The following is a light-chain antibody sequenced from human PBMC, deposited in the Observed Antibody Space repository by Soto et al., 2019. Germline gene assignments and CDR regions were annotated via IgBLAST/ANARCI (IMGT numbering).Light chain of an antibody. CDR1: SSNIGAGYD. J-gene: IGLJ1*01. CDR3: QSSDSSLSGSKV. CDR2: GNS. Sequence: QSVLTQPPSVSGAPGQRVTISCTGSSSNIGAGYDVHWYQQLPGTAPKLLIYGNSNRPSGVPDRFSGSKSGTSASLAITGLQAEDEADYYCQSSDSSLSGSKVFGTGTKVTV. V-gene: IGLV1-40*01.